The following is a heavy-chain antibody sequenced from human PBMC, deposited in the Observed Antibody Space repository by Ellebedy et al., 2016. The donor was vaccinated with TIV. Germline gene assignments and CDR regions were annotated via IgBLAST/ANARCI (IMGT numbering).Heavy chain of an antibody. J-gene: IGHJ4*02. V-gene: IGHV4-38-2*02. Sequence: SETLSLTXTVSGYSISSGYYWGWIRPPPGKGLEWIGSIYYSGSTYYNPSLKSRVTISVDTSKNQFSLKLSSMTAADTAVYYCARASSRLGGVYYWGQGTLVTVSS. D-gene: IGHD6-19*01. CDR3: ARASSRLGGVYY. CDR1: GYSISSGYY. CDR2: IYYSGST.